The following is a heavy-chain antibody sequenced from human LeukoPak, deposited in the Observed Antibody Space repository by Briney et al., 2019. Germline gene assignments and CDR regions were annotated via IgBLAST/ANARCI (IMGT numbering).Heavy chain of an antibody. CDR1: GFTFSSYV. J-gene: IGHJ3*02. CDR2: ISYDGNNK. CDR3: ARPTKIFGVVWWSDAFDI. V-gene: IGHV3-30-3*01. D-gene: IGHD3-3*01. Sequence: GGSLRLSCAASGFTFSSYVMHWVRQAPGKGLEWVAVISYDGNNKYYADSVKGRFTISRDNSKNTLYLQMNSLRAEDTAVYYCARPTKIFGVVWWSDAFDIWGQGTMVTVSS.